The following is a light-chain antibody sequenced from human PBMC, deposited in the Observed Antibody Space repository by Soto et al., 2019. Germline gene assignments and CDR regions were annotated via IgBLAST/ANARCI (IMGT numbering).Light chain of an antibody. CDR3: QQSYSSPPT. J-gene: IGKJ1*01. V-gene: IGKV1-39*01. Sequence: DIQMTQSPSSLSASVGDRVTITCRASQNINTYLNWYQQKPGKAPKLLMYIATTLQSGVPSRFSGSRSGTDFTLTISSPQPEDFATYYCQQSYSSPPTFGQGTKVEVK. CDR2: IAT. CDR1: QNINTY.